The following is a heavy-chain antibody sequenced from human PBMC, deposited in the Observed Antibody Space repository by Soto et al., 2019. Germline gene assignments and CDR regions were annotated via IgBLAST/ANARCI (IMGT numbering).Heavy chain of an antibody. CDR3: ARDAPQYGSGSYYNY. V-gene: IGHV1-3*05. CDR2: INAGNGNT. J-gene: IGHJ4*02. D-gene: IGHD3-10*01. Sequence: QVQLEQSGAEEMKPGASVKVSCKASGYTFTSYAMHWVRQAPGQRLEWMGWINAGNGNTKYSLKFQGRVTITRDTSAITAYMELSSLRSEDTTVYYCARDAPQYGSGSYYNYWGQGTLVTVSS. CDR1: GYTFTSYA.